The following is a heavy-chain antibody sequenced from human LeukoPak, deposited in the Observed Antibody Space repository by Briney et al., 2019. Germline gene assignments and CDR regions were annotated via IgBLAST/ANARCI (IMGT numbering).Heavy chain of an antibody. CDR1: GYSISSGYY. V-gene: IGHV4-38-2*01. D-gene: IGHD3-3*01. CDR3: ARQYLWNGYWAY. Sequence: SETLSLTCAVSGYSISSGYYWGWIRQPPGKGLEWIGSIYHSGSTYYNPSLKSRVTISVDTSKNQFSLKLSSVTAADTAVYYCARQYLWNGYWAYWGQGTLVTVSS. CDR2: IYHSGST. J-gene: IGHJ4*02.